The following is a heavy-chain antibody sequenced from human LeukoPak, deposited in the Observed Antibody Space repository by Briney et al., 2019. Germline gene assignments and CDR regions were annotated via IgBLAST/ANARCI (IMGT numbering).Heavy chain of an antibody. CDR3: AREYYYGSGLRTRRFDP. Sequence: ASVKVSCKASGGTFSSYAISWVRQAPGQGLEWMGGIIPIFGTANYAQKFQGRVTITADESTSTAYMELSSLRSEDTAVYYCAREYYYGSGLRTRRFDPWGQGTLVTVSS. CDR1: GGTFSSYA. J-gene: IGHJ5*02. CDR2: IIPIFGTA. D-gene: IGHD3-10*01. V-gene: IGHV1-69*13.